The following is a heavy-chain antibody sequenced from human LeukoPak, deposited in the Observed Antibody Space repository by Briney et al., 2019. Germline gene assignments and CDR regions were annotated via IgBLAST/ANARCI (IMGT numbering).Heavy chain of an antibody. V-gene: IGHV3-7*01. D-gene: IGHD6-19*01. CDR3: ARGVPSGVDYFDY. J-gene: IGHJ4*02. CDR2: IKQDGSEK. CDR1: GFTFKNFW. Sequence: GGSLRLSCAASGFTFKNFWMSWVRQAPGKGLEWVANIKQDGSEKYYVDSVKGRFTISRDNAKNSLFLQMSSLRAEDTAVYFCARGVPSGVDYFDYWGQGTLVTVSS.